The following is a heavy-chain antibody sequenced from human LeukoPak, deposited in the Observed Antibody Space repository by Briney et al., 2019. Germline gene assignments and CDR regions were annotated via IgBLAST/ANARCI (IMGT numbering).Heavy chain of an antibody. CDR2: IDPSDSYT. V-gene: IGHV5-10-1*01. CDR1: GYSFTSYW. D-gene: IGHD4-17*01. Sequence: NRGESLKISCKGSGYSFTSYWISWVRQMPGKGLEWMGRIDPSDSYTNYSPSFQGHVTISADKSISTAYLEWSSLKASDTAMYYCARLAGDYTNWFDPWGQGTLVTVSS. J-gene: IGHJ5*02. CDR3: ARLAGDYTNWFDP.